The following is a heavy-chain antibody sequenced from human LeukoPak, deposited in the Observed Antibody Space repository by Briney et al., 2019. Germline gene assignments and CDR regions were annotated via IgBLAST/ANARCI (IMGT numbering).Heavy chain of an antibody. CDR2: MYTTGST. J-gene: IGHJ6*03. CDR1: GGSIRSGSYY. D-gene: IGHD2-2*01. Sequence: PSETLSLTSTVSGGSIRSGSYYWSWIRQPAGKGLEWIGHMYTTGSTNYNPSLKSRVTISIDTSKNHFSLNLSSVTAADTAVYYCARGLVVPAATNSYFLDVWGKGTTVTVSS. CDR3: ARGLVVPAATNSYFLDV. V-gene: IGHV4-61*09.